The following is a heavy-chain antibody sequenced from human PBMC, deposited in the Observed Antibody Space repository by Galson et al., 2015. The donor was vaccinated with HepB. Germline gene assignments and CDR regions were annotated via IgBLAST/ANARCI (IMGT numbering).Heavy chain of an antibody. D-gene: IGHD3-22*01. J-gene: IGHJ4*02. Sequence: SLRLSCAASGFTFSDYYMSWIRQAPGKGLEWVSYISSSSSYTNYAHSVKGRFTISRDNAKNSLYLQMNSLRAEDTAVYYCASGDSSGYYWVDYWGQGTLVTVSS. CDR2: ISSSSSYT. CDR1: GFTFSDYY. CDR3: ASGDSSGYYWVDY. V-gene: IGHV3-11*06.